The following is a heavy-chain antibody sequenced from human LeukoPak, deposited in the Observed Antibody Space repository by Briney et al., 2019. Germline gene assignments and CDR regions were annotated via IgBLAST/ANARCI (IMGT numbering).Heavy chain of an antibody. Sequence: PSETLSLTCTVSGYSISNGYYWGWMRQPPGKGLEWIGSIYHSGRTHYNPSLKSRVIISVDTSKNYFSLKLSSVTAADTAMYYCARASGVTGTTNFWGQGTLVTVSS. CDR1: GYSISNGYY. CDR3: ARASGVTGTTNF. D-gene: IGHD1-7*01. V-gene: IGHV4-38-2*02. CDR2: IYHSGRT. J-gene: IGHJ4*02.